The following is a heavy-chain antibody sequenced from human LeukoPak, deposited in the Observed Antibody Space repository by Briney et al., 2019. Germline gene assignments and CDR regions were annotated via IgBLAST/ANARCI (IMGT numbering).Heavy chain of an antibody. CDR2: VGGDDVT. V-gene: IGHV3-53*01. D-gene: IGHD2-8*01. Sequence: GGSLRLSCAASGFTVSNTYMSWVRQAPGKGLEWVSVVGGDDVTFYTDSVKGRFTISRDNSKNTLSLQMNSLRLEDTAVYYCAKDSRSRNGIYDPFDIWGQGTVVTVSS. J-gene: IGHJ3*02. CDR3: AKDSRSRNGIYDPFDI. CDR1: GFTVSNTY.